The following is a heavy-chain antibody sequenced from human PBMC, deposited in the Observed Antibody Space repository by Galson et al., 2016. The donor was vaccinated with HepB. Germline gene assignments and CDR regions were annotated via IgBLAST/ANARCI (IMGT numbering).Heavy chain of an antibody. Sequence: SLRLSCAASGFTVSTSYMSWVRQAPGKGLEWVSVIYNNGETYYADSVRGRFTISRDNSKNTLFLEMNSLRAEDTAVYYFERSLIGTQGYYYYGLEVWGQGTTVIVSS. V-gene: IGHV3-53*01. CDR2: IYNNGET. CDR1: GFTVSTSY. J-gene: IGHJ6*02. D-gene: IGHD1-7*01. CDR3: ERSLIGTQGYYYYGLEV.